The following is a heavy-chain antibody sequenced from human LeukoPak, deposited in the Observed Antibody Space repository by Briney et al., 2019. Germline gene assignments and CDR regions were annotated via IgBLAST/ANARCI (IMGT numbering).Heavy chain of an antibody. CDR3: TTGIVGATEPYYYYYYGMDV. V-gene: IGHV3-15*01. Sequence: GGSLRLSCAASGFTFSNAWRSWVRQAPGKGLEGVGGIKSKIDGGTTDYAAPVKGRFTISRDDSKNTLYLQMNSLKTEDTAVYYCTTGIVGATEPYYYYYYGMDVWGQGTTVTVSS. J-gene: IGHJ6*02. CDR2: IKSKIDGGTT. CDR1: GFTFSNAW. D-gene: IGHD1-26*01.